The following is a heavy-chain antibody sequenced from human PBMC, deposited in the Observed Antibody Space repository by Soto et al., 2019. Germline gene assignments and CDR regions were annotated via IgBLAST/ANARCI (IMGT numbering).Heavy chain of an antibody. CDR1: GYTFTSYG. CDR3: ARDLRYFDWSPFDY. Sequence: GASVKVSCKASGYTFTSYGISWVRQAPGQGLEWMGWISAYNGNTNYAQKLQGRVTMTTDTSTSTAYMELRSLRSDDTAVYYCARDLRYFDWSPFDYWGQGTLVTVSS. V-gene: IGHV1-18*01. J-gene: IGHJ4*02. D-gene: IGHD3-9*01. CDR2: ISAYNGNT.